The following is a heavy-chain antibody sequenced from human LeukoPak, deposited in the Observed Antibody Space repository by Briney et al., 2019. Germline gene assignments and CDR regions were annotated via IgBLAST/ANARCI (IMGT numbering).Heavy chain of an antibody. J-gene: IGHJ4*02. CDR1: GYTFTGYY. V-gene: IGHV1-2*02. Sequence: ASVKVSCKASGYTFTGYYMHWVRPAPGQGLEWMGWINPNSGGTNYAQEFQGRVTMTRDTSISSAYMELSRLRSDDTAVYYCARDHYYDSSGLGDWGQGTLVTVSS. CDR2: INPNSGGT. CDR3: ARDHYYDSSGLGD. D-gene: IGHD3-22*01.